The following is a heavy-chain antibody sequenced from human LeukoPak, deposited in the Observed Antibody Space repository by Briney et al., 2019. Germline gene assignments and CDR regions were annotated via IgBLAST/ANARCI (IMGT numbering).Heavy chain of an antibody. V-gene: IGHV3-74*01. CDR3: ARGVRELGMTNY. CDR1: GFTFSSYW. CDR2: INSDGSST. J-gene: IGHJ4*02. Sequence: GGSLRLSCAASGFTFSSYWMHWVRQAPGKGLVWVSRINSDGSSTSYADSVKGRFTISRDNAKDTLSLQMNSLRAEDTAVYYCARGVRELGMTNYWGQGTLVTVSS. D-gene: IGHD7-27*01.